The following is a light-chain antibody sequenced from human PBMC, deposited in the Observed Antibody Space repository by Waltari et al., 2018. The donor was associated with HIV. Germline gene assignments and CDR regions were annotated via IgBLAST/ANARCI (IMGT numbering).Light chain of an antibody. CDR3: ATWDDNLSGVV. CDR1: SSDIGCYY. CDR2: RNN. V-gene: IGLV1-47*01. J-gene: IGLJ2*01. Sequence: QTVLTPPPSASGPPVQRVTTSCCGGSSDIGCYYVYWLQQLPGTAPKLLIFRNNRRPSGVPDRFSGSKSGTSASLAISALRSEDEADYYCATWDDNLSGVVFGGGTKLTVL.